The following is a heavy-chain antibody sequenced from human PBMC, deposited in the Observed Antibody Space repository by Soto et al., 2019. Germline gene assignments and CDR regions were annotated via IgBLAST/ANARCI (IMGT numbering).Heavy chain of an antibody. D-gene: IGHD2-15*01. CDR2: MSGSSSTT. J-gene: IGHJ4*02. CDR1: GLTFSNYA. CDR3: AKDLVVAATPGY. V-gene: IGHV3-23*01. Sequence: GGSLRLSCATSGLTFSNYAMSWVRQAPGGGLEWVSSMSGSSSTTYYADSVRGRFTISRDRSKNTLYLQMNSLRAEDTAVYYCAKDLVVAATPGYWGQGTLVTVSS.